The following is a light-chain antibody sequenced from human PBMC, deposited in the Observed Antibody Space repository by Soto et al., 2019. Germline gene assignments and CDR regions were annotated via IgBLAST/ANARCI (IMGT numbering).Light chain of an antibody. CDR2: KAS. CDR1: ESISSW. V-gene: IGKV1-5*03. Sequence: DIQMTQSPSTLSASVGDRVTITCWASESISSWLAWYQQKPGKAPKVLIYKASSLESGVPSRFSGSGFGTEFTLTISSLQPDDFATYYCQQYNTYWTFGQGTKVEIK. J-gene: IGKJ1*01. CDR3: QQYNTYWT.